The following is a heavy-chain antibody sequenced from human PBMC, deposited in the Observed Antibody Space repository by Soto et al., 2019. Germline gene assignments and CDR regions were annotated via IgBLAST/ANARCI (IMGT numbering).Heavy chain of an antibody. J-gene: IGHJ6*02. CDR3: AASCVGCGGFNYYGLDV. V-gene: IGHV4-31*03. CDR1: GGSISSGGYY. Sequence: QVQLQESGPGLVKPSQTLSLTCTVSGGSISSGGYYWSWIRQHPGKGLEWSGYIYYSGSTYYNPSLKGRVTISVDASKNQFSRKRSSVTAADTAVYYCAASCVGCGGFNYYGLDVWGQGTTVTVSS. CDR2: IYYSGST. D-gene: IGHD2-21*01.